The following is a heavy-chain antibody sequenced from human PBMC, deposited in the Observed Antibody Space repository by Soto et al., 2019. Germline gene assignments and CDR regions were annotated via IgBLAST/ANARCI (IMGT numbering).Heavy chain of an antibody. CDR1: GFIFSSYW. J-gene: IGHJ4*02. CDR3: ARPRRDSPGEEY. CDR2: INEDGNIQ. D-gene: IGHD1-26*01. V-gene: IGHV3-7*01. Sequence: EVQLVESGGGLVQPGGSLRLSCAASGFIFSSYWMGWVRQAPGKGLEWVANINEDGNIQHSVDSVKGRFTISRDNSKNSLYLQMNSLRAEDTALYYCARPRRDSPGEEYWGQGALVTVSS.